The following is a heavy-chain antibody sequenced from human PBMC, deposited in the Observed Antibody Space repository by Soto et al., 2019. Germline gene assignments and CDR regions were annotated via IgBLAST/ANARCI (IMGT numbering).Heavy chain of an antibody. J-gene: IGHJ3*02. Sequence: GGSQRLSCAPSGFTVSSNYMSWVRQAPGKGLEWVSVIYSGGSTYYADSVKGRFTISRDNSKNTLYLQMNSLRAEDTAVYYCAREMFYRPDYGDYADFDAFDIWGQGTMVTVSS. V-gene: IGHV3-53*01. CDR2: IYSGGST. D-gene: IGHD4-17*01. CDR3: AREMFYRPDYGDYADFDAFDI. CDR1: GFTVSSNY.